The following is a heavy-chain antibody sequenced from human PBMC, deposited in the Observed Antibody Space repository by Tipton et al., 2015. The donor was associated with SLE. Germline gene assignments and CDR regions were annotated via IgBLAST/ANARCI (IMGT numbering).Heavy chain of an antibody. V-gene: IGHV4-34*01. D-gene: IGHD6-6*01. CDR2: INHSGST. CDR3: ARVSSSAPYYYYYGMDV. CDR1: GFTFSSYS. Sequence: LRLSCAASGFTFSSYSMNWIRQPPGKGLEWIGEINHSGSTNYNPSLKSRVTISVDTSKNQFSLKLSSVTAADTAVYCCARVSSSAPYYYYYGMDVWGQGTTVTVSS. J-gene: IGHJ6*02.